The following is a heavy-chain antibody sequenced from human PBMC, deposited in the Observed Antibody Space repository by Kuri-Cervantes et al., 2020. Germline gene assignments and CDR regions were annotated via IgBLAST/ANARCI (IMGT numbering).Heavy chain of an antibody. D-gene: IGHD3-10*01. CDR1: GFTFSDHY. CDR3: AKEGRTYGSGSYPYYMDV. V-gene: IGHV3-30*02. CDR2: IRYDGSNE. Sequence: GGSLRLSCAASGFTFSDHYMDWVRQAPGKGLEWVAFIRYDGSNEYDGDSVRGQFTISRDNSKNTLYLQMNNLRTEDTAVYYCAKEGRTYGSGSYPYYMDVWGKGTTVTVSS. J-gene: IGHJ6*03.